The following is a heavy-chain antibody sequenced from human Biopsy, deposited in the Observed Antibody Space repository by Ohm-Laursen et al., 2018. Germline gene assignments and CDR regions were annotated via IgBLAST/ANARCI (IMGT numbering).Heavy chain of an antibody. CDR2: IFYRGST. CDR1: GGSISNNNYY. J-gene: IGHJ3*01. D-gene: IGHD3-3*01. CDR3: ARLFRLDDYWNDDPPDGFDV. V-gene: IGHV4-39*07. Sequence: SETLSLTCTVSGGSISNNNYYWGWIRQPPGKGLEWIGSIFYRGSTHYKPSLRGRVAMSVDTSKNQFSLQLTSVTAADTAMFFCARLFRLDDYWNDDPPDGFDVWGQGTMVTVSP.